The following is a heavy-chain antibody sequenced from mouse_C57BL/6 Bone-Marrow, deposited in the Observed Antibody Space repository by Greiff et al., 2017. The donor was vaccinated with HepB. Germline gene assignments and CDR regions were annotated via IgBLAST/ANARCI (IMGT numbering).Heavy chain of an antibody. J-gene: IGHJ2*01. Sequence: VQLQQSGTVLARPGASVKMSCKTSGYTFTSYWMHWVKQRPGQGLEWIGAIYPGNSDTSYNQKFKGKAKLTAATSASTAYMELSSLTNENSAVYYCTRFYDYDSSDYWGQGTTLTVSS. V-gene: IGHV1-5*01. D-gene: IGHD2-4*01. CDR3: TRFYDYDSSDY. CDR2: IYPGNSDT. CDR1: GYTFTSYW.